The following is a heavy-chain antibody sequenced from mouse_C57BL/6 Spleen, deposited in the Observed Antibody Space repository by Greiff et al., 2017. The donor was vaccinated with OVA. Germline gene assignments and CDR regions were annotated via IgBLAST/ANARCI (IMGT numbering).Heavy chain of an antibody. CDR2: ISYDGSN. V-gene: IGHV3-6*01. D-gene: IGHD1-1*01. CDR3: ARVYYGSSYWYFDV. J-gene: IGHJ1*03. Sequence: ESGPGLVKPSQSLSLTCSVTGYSITSGYYWNWIRQFPGNKLEWMGYISYDGSNNYNPSLKNRISITRDTSKNQFFLKLNSVTTEDTATYYCARVYYGSSYWYFDVWGTGTTVTVSP. CDR1: GYSITSGYY.